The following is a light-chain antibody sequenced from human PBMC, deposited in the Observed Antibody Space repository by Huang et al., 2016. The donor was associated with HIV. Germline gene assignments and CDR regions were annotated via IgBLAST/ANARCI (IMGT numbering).Light chain of an antibody. CDR1: QSVSST. CDR3: QQYNNWPPIT. V-gene: IGKV3-15*01. CDR2: GAS. Sequence: EIVMTQSPATLSVSPGERATLSCRASQSVSSTLAGYQQKPGQAPRLLIYGASTRATGIPARFSGSGSGTEFTLTISSLQSEDFAVYFCQQYNNWPPITFGQGTRLEIK. J-gene: IGKJ5*01.